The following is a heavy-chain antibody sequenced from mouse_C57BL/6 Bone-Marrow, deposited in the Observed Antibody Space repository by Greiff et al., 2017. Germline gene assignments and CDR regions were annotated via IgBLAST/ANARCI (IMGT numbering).Heavy chain of an antibody. V-gene: IGHV1-69*01. J-gene: IGHJ2*01. CDR1: GYTFTSYW. D-gene: IGHD1-1*01. CDR2: IDPSDSYT. CDR3: AREGIYYGSSSFDY. Sequence: QVQLQQPGAELVMPGASVKLSCKASGYTFTSYWMHWVKQRPGQGLEWIGEIDPSDSYTNYNQKFKGKSNLTVDKSSSTAYLQLSSLTSEDSAVYYCAREGIYYGSSSFDYWGQGTTLTVSS.